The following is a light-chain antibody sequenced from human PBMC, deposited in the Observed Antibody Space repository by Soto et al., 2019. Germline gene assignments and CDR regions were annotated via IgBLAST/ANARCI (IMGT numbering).Light chain of an antibody. CDR3: GTWDSSLSAYV. J-gene: IGLJ1*01. Sequence: QSVLTQPPSVSAAPGQKVTISCSGSSSNIGNNYVSWYQQLPGTAPKLLIYENNKRPSGIPDRFSGSKSGTSATLCITGLQTGEEDDYYCGTWDSSLSAYVFGTGTKLTVL. V-gene: IGLV1-51*02. CDR1: SSNIGNNY. CDR2: ENN.